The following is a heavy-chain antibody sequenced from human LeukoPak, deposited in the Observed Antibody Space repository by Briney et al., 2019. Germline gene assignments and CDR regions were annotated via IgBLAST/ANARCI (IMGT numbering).Heavy chain of an antibody. CDR2: SGSGGTP. Sequence: GGSLRLSCAASGFTFSLYAMSWVRQAPGKGLEWVSTSGSGGTPFYTDSVKGRFTISRDSSKNTLYLQMNSLRAEDTALYYCAKGSSGWYPHFDHWGQGTLVTVSS. CDR1: GFTFSLYA. J-gene: IGHJ4*01. V-gene: IGHV3-23*01. CDR3: AKGSSGWYPHFDH. D-gene: IGHD6-19*01.